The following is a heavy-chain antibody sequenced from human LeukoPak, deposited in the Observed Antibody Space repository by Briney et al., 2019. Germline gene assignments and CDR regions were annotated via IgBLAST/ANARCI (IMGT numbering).Heavy chain of an antibody. J-gene: IGHJ6*03. Sequence: NPGGSLRLSCAASGLTFSSYNMNWVRQAPGKGLEWVSFISSSSSYIYYVDSVKGRFTISRDNAKNSLYLQMSSLRAEDTAVYYCAREGNYMDVWGKGTTVTVSS. CDR3: AREGNYMDV. V-gene: IGHV3-21*04. CDR2: ISSSSSYI. CDR1: GLTFSSYN. D-gene: IGHD2/OR15-2a*01.